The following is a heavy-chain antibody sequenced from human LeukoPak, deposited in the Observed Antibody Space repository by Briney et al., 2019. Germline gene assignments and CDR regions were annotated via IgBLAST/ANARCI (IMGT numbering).Heavy chain of an antibody. CDR1: GDSVSSYY. J-gene: IGHJ4*02. V-gene: IGHV4-4*09. CDR3: ARLTRLSTSPDRYYLDY. Sequence: PSETLSLTCTVSGDSVSSYYWSWIRQPPGKGLEWIGYIYTSGGTNYIPSLKGRVTISIDTSKNQFSLKLSSVTAADSAVYYCARLTRLSTSPDRYYLDYWGQGTLVTVSS. CDR2: IYTSGGT. D-gene: IGHD6-6*01.